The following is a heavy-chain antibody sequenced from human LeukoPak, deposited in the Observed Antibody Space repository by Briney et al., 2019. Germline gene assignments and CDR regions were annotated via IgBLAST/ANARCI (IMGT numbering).Heavy chain of an antibody. V-gene: IGHV3-48*01. CDR1: GFAFSSNA. CDR3: ASFPPSTGDFEY. J-gene: IGHJ4*02. CDR2: ISGSGSVQ. D-gene: IGHD2-8*02. Sequence: PGGSLRLPCAASGFAFSSNAMTWVRQAPGKGLEWLSYISGSGSVQYYADSVKGRFTISRDNAKNSLYLQMNSLRGEDTAMYYCASFPPSTGDFEYWGQGTLVAVSS.